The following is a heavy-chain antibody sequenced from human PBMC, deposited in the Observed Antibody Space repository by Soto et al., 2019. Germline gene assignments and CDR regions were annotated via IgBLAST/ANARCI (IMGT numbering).Heavy chain of an antibody. V-gene: IGHV3-23*01. D-gene: IGHD6-19*01. CDR3: AKGRIAVAAPFNWFDP. Sequence: GGSLRLSCAASGFTFSSYAMGWVRQAPGKGLEWVSTITGGGENTHYADSVKGRFTISRDNSKNTLSLQMNSLRVDDTAVYHCAKGRIAVAAPFNWFDPWGQGTLVTVS. CDR2: ITGGGENT. CDR1: GFTFSSYA. J-gene: IGHJ5*02.